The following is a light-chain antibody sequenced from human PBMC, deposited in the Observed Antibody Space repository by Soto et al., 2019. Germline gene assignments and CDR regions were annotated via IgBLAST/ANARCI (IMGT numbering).Light chain of an antibody. Sequence: EIVMTQSPATLSVSPGERATLSCRASQSVSSSLAWYQQKPGQAPRLLFYGASTRATGVPARFSGSGSGTEFTLTISSLQSEDRAFYYCQQYNNWLYTFGQGTKLEIK. J-gene: IGKJ2*01. CDR3: QQYNNWLYT. CDR2: GAS. CDR1: QSVSSS. V-gene: IGKV3-15*01.